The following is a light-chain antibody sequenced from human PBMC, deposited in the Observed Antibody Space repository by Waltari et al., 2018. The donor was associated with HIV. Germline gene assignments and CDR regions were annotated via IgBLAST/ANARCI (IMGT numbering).Light chain of an antibody. CDR1: DSDFGLYNF. Sequence: SDLTQPASVSGFLGQSITISCTGGDSDFGLYNFISWYQQQPGEVPKLLLYEVDTRASGIPVRFSGSQSGNTASLTITGLQIEDEGLYYCASYTADDTVLFGGGTTVTVL. CDR3: ASYTADDTVL. CDR2: EVD. J-gene: IGLJ2*01. V-gene: IGLV2-14*02.